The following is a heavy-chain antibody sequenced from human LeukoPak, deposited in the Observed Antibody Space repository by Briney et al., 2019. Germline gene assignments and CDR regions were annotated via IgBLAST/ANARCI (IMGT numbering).Heavy chain of an antibody. D-gene: IGHD3-22*01. CDR1: GYTFTSYG. V-gene: IGHV1-2*02. J-gene: IGHJ4*02. Sequence: ASVKVSCKASGYTFTSYGISWVRQAPGQGLEWMGWINPNSGGTNYAQKFQGRVTMTRDTSISTAYMELSRLRSDDTAVYYCARLYYYDSSGYFPLFDYWGQGTLVTVSS. CDR2: INPNSGGT. CDR3: ARLYYYDSSGYFPLFDY.